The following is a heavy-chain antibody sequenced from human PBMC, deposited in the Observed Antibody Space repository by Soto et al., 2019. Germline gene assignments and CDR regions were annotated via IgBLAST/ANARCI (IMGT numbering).Heavy chain of an antibody. Sequence: QVQLVQSGAEVKKPGSSVRLSCTASGGTFSSYTLSWVRQAPGQGLEWMGRIIPILTITDYAQKSRGRLTITADKSSSTAYMELSGLRSEDTAVYYCARRRYCGADCYKYSYFGMDVWGQGTTVTVSS. V-gene: IGHV1-69*02. J-gene: IGHJ6*02. CDR3: ARRRYCGADCYKYSYFGMDV. D-gene: IGHD2-21*02. CDR2: IIPILTIT. CDR1: GGTFSSYT.